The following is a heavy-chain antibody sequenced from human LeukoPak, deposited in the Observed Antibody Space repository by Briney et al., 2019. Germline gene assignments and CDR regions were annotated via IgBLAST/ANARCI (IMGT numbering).Heavy chain of an antibody. CDR3: AREDYSSRGLDY. Sequence: PSETLSLTCNVSGVSISTNYWSWIRQPPGKGLEWIGRIHTSGITNYNPFLKSRVTMSLDTSKNQFSLNLSSVTAADTAVYYCAREDYSSRGLDYWGQGTLVTFSS. J-gene: IGHJ4*02. CDR2: IHTSGIT. CDR1: GVSISTNY. V-gene: IGHV4-4*07. D-gene: IGHD6-13*01.